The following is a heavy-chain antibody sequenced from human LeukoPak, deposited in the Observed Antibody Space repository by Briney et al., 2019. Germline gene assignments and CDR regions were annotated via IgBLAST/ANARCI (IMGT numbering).Heavy chain of an antibody. V-gene: IGHV3-23*01. CDR2: GGSGSPT. CDR3: AKGYCSSTSCYFPFDY. D-gene: IGHD2-2*01. Sequence: GGSGSPTYYADSVKGRFTISRDNSKNTLYLQMNSLRAEDTAVYYCAKGYCSSTSCYFPFDYWGQGTLVTVSS. J-gene: IGHJ4*02.